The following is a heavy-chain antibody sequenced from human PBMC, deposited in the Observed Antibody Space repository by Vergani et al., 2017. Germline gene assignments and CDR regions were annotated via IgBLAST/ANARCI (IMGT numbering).Heavy chain of an antibody. J-gene: IGHJ4*02. CDR3: AKDMTTSNDY. V-gene: IGHV3-30*18. D-gene: IGHD3-16*01. Sequence: VQLVESGGGVVQPGRSLRLSCAASGFTFSSYGMHWVRQAPGKGLEWVAVISYDGSNKYYADSVKGRFTISRDNSKNTLYLQMNSLRAEDTAVYYCAKDMTTSNDYWGQGTLVTVSS. CDR2: ISYDGSNK. CDR1: GFTFSSYG.